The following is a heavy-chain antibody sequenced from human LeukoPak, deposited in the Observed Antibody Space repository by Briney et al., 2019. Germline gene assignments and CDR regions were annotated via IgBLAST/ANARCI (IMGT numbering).Heavy chain of an antibody. CDR1: GGSLGREF. Sequence: PSETLSLTCTVSGGSLGREFWTWIRQPPGKGLEWIGYIYDIGTTNYNPSLKSRVTIFVDASRNQFSLNLTSVTAADMAVYYCARLYGSGPRGAFDIWGQGTLVTVSS. J-gene: IGHJ3*02. D-gene: IGHD3-10*01. CDR2: IYDIGTT. V-gene: IGHV4-59*08. CDR3: ARLYGSGPRGAFDI.